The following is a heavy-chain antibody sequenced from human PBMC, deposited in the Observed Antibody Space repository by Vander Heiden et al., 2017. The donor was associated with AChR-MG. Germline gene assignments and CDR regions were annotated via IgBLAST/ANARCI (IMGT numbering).Heavy chain of an antibody. CDR3: ANTKYSSGWYFQH. D-gene: IGHD6-19*01. CDR2: IWYDGSNK. J-gene: IGHJ1*01. Sequence: QVRLVESGGGVVRPGRSLELSCAASGFPFSSYGMHWVRQAPGKGLEWVAVIWYDGSNKYYADSVKGRFTISRDNSKNTLYLQMNSLRAEDTAVYYCANTKYSSGWYFQHWGQGTLVTVSS. V-gene: IGHV3-33*06. CDR1: GFPFSSYG.